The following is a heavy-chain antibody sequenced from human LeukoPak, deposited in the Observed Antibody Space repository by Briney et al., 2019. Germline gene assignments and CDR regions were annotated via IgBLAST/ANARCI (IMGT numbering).Heavy chain of an antibody. D-gene: IGHD6-13*01. CDR3: AKDAAAPAGWFDP. J-gene: IGHJ5*02. CDR2: ISYDGSNK. V-gene: IGHV3-30*18. Sequence: GGSLRLSCAASGFTFSSYGMHWVRQAPGKGLEWVAVISYDGSNKYYADSVKGRFTISRDNSKNTLYLQMNSLRAEDTAVYYCAKDAAAPAGWFDPWGQGTLVTVSS. CDR1: GFTFSSYG.